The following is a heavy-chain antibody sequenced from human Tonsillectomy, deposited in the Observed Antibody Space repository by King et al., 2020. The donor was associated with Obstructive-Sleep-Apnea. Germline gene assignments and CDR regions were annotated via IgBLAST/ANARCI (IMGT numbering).Heavy chain of an antibody. CDR2: IYYSGST. D-gene: IGHD1-26*01. Sequence: QLQESGPGLVKPSETLSLTCTVSCGSISSSSYYWGWIRQPPGQGLDWLVCIYYSGSTYYNPSLKSRVTISLDTSKNQFSLNLSSVTAADTAVYYCARVPRELPVDYWGQGTLVTVSS. CDR3: ARVPRELPVDY. CDR1: CGSISSSSYY. J-gene: IGHJ4*02. V-gene: IGHV4-39*07.